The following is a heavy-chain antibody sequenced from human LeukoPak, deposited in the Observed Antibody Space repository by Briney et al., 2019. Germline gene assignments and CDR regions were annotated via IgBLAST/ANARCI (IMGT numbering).Heavy chain of an antibody. CDR3: ASSPEFLTIFYYYYYYMDV. CDR2: IIPIFGTA. Sequence: SVKVSCKASGGTFSSYAISWVRQAPGQGLEWMGGIIPIFGTANYAQKFQGRVTITTDESTSTAYMELSSLRSEDTAVYYCASSPEFLTIFYYYYYYMDVWGKGTTVTVSS. CDR1: GGTFSSYA. J-gene: IGHJ6*03. V-gene: IGHV1-69*05. D-gene: IGHD3-3*01.